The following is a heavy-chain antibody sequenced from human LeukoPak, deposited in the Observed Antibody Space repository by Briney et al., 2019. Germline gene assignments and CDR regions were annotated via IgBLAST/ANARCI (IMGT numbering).Heavy chain of an antibody. CDR2: ISYDGRNT. CDR3: TRDGQRTGENLDY. D-gene: IGHD6-25*01. CDR1: GFTFSTYH. Sequence: PRRSLRLSCAASGFTFSTYHMHWVRQAPGKGLEWVAVISYDGRNTDYADSVKGRLTISRDISKNTLYLQMNSLRLEDTALYYCTRDGQRTGENLDYWGQGTLVTVSS. V-gene: IGHV3-30*03. J-gene: IGHJ4*02.